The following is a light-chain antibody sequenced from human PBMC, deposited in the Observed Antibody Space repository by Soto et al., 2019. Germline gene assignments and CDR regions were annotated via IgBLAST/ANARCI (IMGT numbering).Light chain of an antibody. J-gene: IGKJ1*01. V-gene: IGKV3-20*01. CDR2: GAS. Sequence: EMVLTQSPGTLALSQGERXAVXCRASQSFNSIYLAWYQQKPGQAPRLLIYGASSRATGIPDRFSGSGSGTDFTLTISRLEPEDFAVYYCHQYDSWTFGQGTKVDIK. CDR3: HQYDSWT. CDR1: QSFNSIY.